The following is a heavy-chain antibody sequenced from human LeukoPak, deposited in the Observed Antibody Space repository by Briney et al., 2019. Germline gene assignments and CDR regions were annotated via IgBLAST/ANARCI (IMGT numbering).Heavy chain of an antibody. J-gene: IGHJ4*02. Sequence: GGSLRLSCVASGFSVSGIHMNWVRQAPGKDLEWVANIKQDGSEKYYVDSVKGRFTISRDNSKNTLYLQMNSLRAEDTAVYYCASSRDRGDYLEFDYWGQGTLVTVSS. V-gene: IGHV3-7*03. CDR2: IKQDGSEK. CDR3: ASSRDRGDYLEFDY. CDR1: GFSVSGIH. D-gene: IGHD4-17*01.